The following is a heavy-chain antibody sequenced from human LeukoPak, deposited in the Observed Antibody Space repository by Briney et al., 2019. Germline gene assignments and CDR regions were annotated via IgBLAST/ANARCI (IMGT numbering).Heavy chain of an antibody. CDR1: GGSLSSYY. V-gene: IGHV4-59*01. D-gene: IGHD6-13*01. CDR3: ARAPGIAAAGTHFDF. Sequence: PSETLSLTCTVSGGSLSSYYWSWNRQPPGKGLEWIGYIYYSGSAKYNPSLKSRVTISVDTSKNQFSLKLSSVTAGDTAVYYCARAPGIAAAGTHFDFWGQGTLVTVSS. CDR2: IYYSGSA. J-gene: IGHJ4*02.